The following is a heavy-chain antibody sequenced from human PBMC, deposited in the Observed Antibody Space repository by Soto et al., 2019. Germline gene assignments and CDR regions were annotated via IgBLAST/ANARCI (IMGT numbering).Heavy chain of an antibody. CDR1: GAYISSSNW. J-gene: IGHJ5*02. V-gene: IGHV4-4*02. CDR3: ARRTERFFANDWLDP. Sequence: PSETLSLTCAVSGAYISSSNWWTWVRQPPGKGLEWIGEVYHSGSTKYNSSLKNQITMSVDKSKNEFSLKLTSVTAADTAVYYCARRTERFFANDWLDPWGQGTPVTVSS. CDR2: VYHSGST. D-gene: IGHD3-3*01.